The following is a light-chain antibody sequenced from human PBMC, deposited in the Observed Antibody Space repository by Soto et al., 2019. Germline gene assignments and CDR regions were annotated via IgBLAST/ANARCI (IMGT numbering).Light chain of an antibody. CDR2: GAS. CDR1: QSFSSSY. J-gene: IGKJ5*01. Sequence: EILLTQSPGTLSLSPGGRSTLSCMASQSFSSSYLAWYQQKPGQAPRLLIYGASSRATGIPDRFSGSGSGTDFTLTISRLEPEDFAVYYCQQYGSSPPITFGQGTRLEIK. V-gene: IGKV3-20*01. CDR3: QQYGSSPPIT.